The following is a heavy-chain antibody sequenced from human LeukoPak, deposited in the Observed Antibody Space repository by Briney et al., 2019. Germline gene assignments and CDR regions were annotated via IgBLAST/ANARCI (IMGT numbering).Heavy chain of an antibody. D-gene: IGHD3-10*01. J-gene: IGHJ6*03. CDR1: GGSISSYY. V-gene: IGHV4-59*01. Sequence: SETLSLTCTVSGGSISSYYWSWIRQPPGKGLEWIGYIYYSGSTNYNPPLKSRVTISVDTSKNQFSLKLSSVTAADTAVYYCAREIVGFGDYYMDVWGKGTTVTVSS. CDR2: IYYSGST. CDR3: AREIVGFGDYYMDV.